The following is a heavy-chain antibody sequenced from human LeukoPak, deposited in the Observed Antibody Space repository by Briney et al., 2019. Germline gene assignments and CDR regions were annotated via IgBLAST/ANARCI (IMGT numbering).Heavy chain of an antibody. D-gene: IGHD3-3*01. V-gene: IGHV5-51*01. CDR3: ARRRGSGYYSFDV. CDR1: GYSFDLYY. Sequence: GESLKISCRGSGYSFDLYYIGWVRQMPGKGLEWMGIIYPGDSDTKYNPSFQGQVTMSADKSVNTAYLHWNNLKASDSATYYCARRRGSGYYSFDVWGQGTIVTVSS. J-gene: IGHJ3*01. CDR2: IYPGDSDT.